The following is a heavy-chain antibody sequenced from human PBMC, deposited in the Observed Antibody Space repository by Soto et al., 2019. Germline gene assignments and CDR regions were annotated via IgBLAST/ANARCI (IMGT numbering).Heavy chain of an antibody. Sequence: GSVKVSCKASGYTFTSYYMHWVRQAPGQGLEWMGIINPSGGSTSYAQKFQGRVTMTRDTSTSTVYMELSSLRSEDTAVYYCARDLGYCSGEEGVCDYYYYYGMDAWGQGTTVTVSS. CDR3: ARDLGYCSGEEGVCDYYYYYGMDA. J-gene: IGHJ6*02. CDR1: GYTFTSYY. V-gene: IGHV1-46*01. CDR2: INPSGGST. D-gene: IGHD2-15*01.